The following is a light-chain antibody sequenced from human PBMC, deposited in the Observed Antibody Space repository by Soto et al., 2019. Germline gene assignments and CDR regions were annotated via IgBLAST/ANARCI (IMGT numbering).Light chain of an antibody. CDR2: DAS. J-gene: IGKJ5*01. CDR3: QQRSNWRIT. CDR1: QSVSSY. Sequence: EIVLTESIAPMSLTPGERATLSCRASQSVSSYYLAWYRQKPGQAPWLLIYDASNRATGIPARFSGSWSGTDFTLTISSLEPEDFAVYYCQQRSNWRITFGQGTRLEIK. V-gene: IGKV3-11*01.